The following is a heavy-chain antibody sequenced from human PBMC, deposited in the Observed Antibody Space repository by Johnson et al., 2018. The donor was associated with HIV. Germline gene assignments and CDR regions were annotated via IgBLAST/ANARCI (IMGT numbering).Heavy chain of an antibody. Sequence: VQLVESGGGLVQPGGSLRLSCAASGFTVSSNYMSWVRQAPGKGLEWVSVIYTGGSTYYAEPVKGTFTISRDNSKNTLDLQMNNLRAEDTAVYYCARDPGLYYDIWVSAFDIWGQGTMVTGSS. CDR3: ARDPGLYYDIWVSAFDI. V-gene: IGHV3-66*01. J-gene: IGHJ3*02. CDR2: IYTGGST. CDR1: GFTVSSNY. D-gene: IGHD3/OR15-3a*01.